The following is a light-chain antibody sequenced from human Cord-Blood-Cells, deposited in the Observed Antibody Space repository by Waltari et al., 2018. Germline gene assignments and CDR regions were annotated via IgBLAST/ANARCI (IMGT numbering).Light chain of an antibody. V-gene: IGLV2-23*01. CDR1: SSHVVTYNL. CDR3: CSYAGSSTYVV. J-gene: IGLJ2*01. Sequence: QSALTQPVPVSGSPGQSITISCTGTSSHVVTYNLVSWYQQHPGKAPKLMIYEGSKRPSGVSNRFSGSKSGNTASLTISGLQAEDEADYYCCSYAGSSTYVVFGGGTKLTVL. CDR2: EGS.